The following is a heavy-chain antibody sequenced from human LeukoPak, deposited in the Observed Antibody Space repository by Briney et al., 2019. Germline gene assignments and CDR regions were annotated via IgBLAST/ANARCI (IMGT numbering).Heavy chain of an antibody. J-gene: IGHJ4*02. CDR1: GGTFSSYA. V-gene: IGHV1-69*05. CDR3: ASGLVNTVVIGLDFDY. D-gene: IGHD4-23*01. Sequence: SVKVSCKASGGTFSSYAISWVRQAPGQGLEWMGGIIPIFGTANYAQKFQGRVTITTDESTSTAYMELSSLRSEDTAVYYCASGLVNTVVIGLDFDYWGQGTLVTVSS. CDR2: IIPIFGTA.